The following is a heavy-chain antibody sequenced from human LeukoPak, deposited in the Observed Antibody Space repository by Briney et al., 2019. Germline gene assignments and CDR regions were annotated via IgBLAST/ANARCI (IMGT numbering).Heavy chain of an antibody. CDR1: GGSVMGHY. J-gene: IGHJ4*02. V-gene: IGHV4-59*02. Sequence: QVQLQESGPGLVKPSETLALTCTVSGGSVMGHYWGWIRRPPGKGLERFGYMYYSGSTNYHPSLKSRVTISVDTSKNQFSLKLSTVTAADTGFYYCARVGTGTIDYWGQGTLVTVSS. D-gene: IGHD1-1*01. CDR3: ARVGTGTIDY. CDR2: MYYSGST.